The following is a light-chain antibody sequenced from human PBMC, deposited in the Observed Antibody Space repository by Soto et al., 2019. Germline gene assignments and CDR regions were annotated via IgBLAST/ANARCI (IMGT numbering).Light chain of an antibody. CDR2: NNN. V-gene: IGLV1-44*01. CDR1: SSNIGSGT. J-gene: IGLJ1*01. Sequence: QSVLTQPPSVSGTPGQRVTISCSGGSSNIGSGTVNWYQQLPGTAPKLLIYNNNQRPSGVPDRFSGSKSGTSGSLALSGLQSEDEADYYCASWDDSLTGLYVFGAGTKVNV. CDR3: ASWDDSLTGLYV.